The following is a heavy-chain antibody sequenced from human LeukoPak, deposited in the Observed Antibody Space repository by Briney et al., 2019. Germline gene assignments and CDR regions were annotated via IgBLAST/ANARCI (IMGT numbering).Heavy chain of an antibody. CDR2: IYYSGST. CDR1: GGSISSSYY. D-gene: IGHD2-15*01. J-gene: IGHJ4*02. CDR3: ARHCSGGSCYSTAPVDY. V-gene: IGHV4-39*01. Sequence: SETLSLTCTVSGGSISSSYYWGWIRQPPGKGLEWIGSIYYSGSTYYNPSLKSRVTISVDTSKSQFSLKLSSVTAADTAVYYCARHCSGGSCYSTAPVDYWGQGTLVTVSS.